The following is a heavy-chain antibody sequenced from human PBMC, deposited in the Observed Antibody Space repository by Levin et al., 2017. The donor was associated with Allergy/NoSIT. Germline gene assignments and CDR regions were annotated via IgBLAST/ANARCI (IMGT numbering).Heavy chain of an antibody. CDR3: TRHDVVAGTDY. CDR1: GFTFSGSA. Sequence: PGGSLRLSCAASGFTFSGSAMHWVRQASGKGLEWVGRIRSKANSYATAYAASVKGRFTISRDDSKNTAYLQMNSLKTEDTAVYYCTRHDVVAGTDYWGQGTLVTVSS. CDR2: IRSKANSYAT. V-gene: IGHV3-73*01. J-gene: IGHJ4*02. D-gene: IGHD6-19*01.